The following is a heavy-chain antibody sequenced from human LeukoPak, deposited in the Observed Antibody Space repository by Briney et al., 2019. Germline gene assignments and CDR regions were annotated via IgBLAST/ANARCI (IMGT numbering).Heavy chain of an antibody. Sequence: GGSLRLSCAASGFTFSDYYMSWIRQAPGKGLEWVSYISSSGSMISDADSVKGRFTISRDNAKSTIYLQMNSLRAEDTAVYYCARDYYYSVDYWGQGTLVTVSS. J-gene: IGHJ4*02. CDR1: GFTFSDYY. CDR3: ARDYYYSVDY. D-gene: IGHD3-22*01. V-gene: IGHV3-11*04. CDR2: ISSSGSMI.